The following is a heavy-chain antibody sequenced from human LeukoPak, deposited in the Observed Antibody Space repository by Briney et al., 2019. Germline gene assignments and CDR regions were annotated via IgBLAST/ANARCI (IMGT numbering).Heavy chain of an antibody. D-gene: IGHD2-2*02. J-gene: IGHJ5*02. CDR1: GGSFSGYY. CDR3: ARLPGEVCSSTSCYSWFDP. Sequence: SETLSLTCAVYGGSFSGYYWSWIRQPPGKGLEWIGEINHSGSTNYNPSLKSRVAISVDTSKNQFSLKVSSVTAADTAVYYCARLPGEVCSSTSCYSWFDPWGQGTLVTVS. CDR2: INHSGST. V-gene: IGHV4-34*01.